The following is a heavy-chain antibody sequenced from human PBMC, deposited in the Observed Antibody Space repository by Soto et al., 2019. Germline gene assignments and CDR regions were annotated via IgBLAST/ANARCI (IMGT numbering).Heavy chain of an antibody. D-gene: IGHD3-22*01. Sequence: GESLKISCKGSGYSFTSYWIGWVRQMPGKGLEWMGIIYPGDSDTRYSPSFQGQVTISADKSISTAYLQWSSLKASDTAMYYCARMLSYYDSSGSYLYYYSGMDVWGQGTTVTVSS. CDR2: IYPGDSDT. V-gene: IGHV5-51*01. J-gene: IGHJ6*02. CDR3: ARMLSYYDSSGSYLYYYSGMDV. CDR1: GYSFTSYW.